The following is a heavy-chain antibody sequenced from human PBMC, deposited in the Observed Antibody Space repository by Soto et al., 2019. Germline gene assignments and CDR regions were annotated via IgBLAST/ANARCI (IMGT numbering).Heavy chain of an antibody. V-gene: IGHV1-69*13. CDR1: GGTFSSYA. D-gene: IGHD5-12*01. Sequence: ASVKVSCKASGGTFSSYAISWVRLAPGQGLEWMGGIIPIFGTANYAQKFQGRVTITADESTSTAYMELSSLRSEDTAVYYCAREGRDGYNYGDYYYGMDVWGQGTTVTVSS. CDR3: AREGRDGYNYGDYYYGMDV. J-gene: IGHJ6*02. CDR2: IIPIFGTA.